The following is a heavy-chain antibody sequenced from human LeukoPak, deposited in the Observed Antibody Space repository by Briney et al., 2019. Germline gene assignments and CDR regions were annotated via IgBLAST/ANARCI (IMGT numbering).Heavy chain of an antibody. J-gene: IGHJ4*02. CDR1: GFTFSSYE. Sequence: GGSLRLSCAASGFTFSSYEMNWVRQAPGKGLEWVSSISSSSSYVYYADSVKGRFTISRDNAKNSLYLQMNSLRAEDTAVYYCASPYSSRWYELCYWGQGTLVTVSS. CDR2: ISSSSSYV. D-gene: IGHD6-13*01. V-gene: IGHV3-21*01. CDR3: ASPYSSRWYELCY.